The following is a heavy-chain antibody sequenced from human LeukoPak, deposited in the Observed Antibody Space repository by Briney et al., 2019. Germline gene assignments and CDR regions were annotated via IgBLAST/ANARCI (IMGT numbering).Heavy chain of an antibody. CDR1: GGSFSDYY. CDR3: ARDFPFWSNYLEYYYYMDV. J-gene: IGHJ6*03. D-gene: IGHD3-3*01. V-gene: IGHV4-4*07. Sequence: PSETLSLTCAVYGGSFSDYYWNWIRQPAGKGLEWIGRFSTRGSTHFNPSLKSRVTISVDTSKNQFSLKLSAVTAADTAVYYCARDFPFWSNYLEYYYYMDVWGKGTTVTVSS. CDR2: FSTRGST.